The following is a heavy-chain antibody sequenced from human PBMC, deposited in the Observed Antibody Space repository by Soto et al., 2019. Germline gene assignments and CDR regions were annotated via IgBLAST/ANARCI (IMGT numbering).Heavy chain of an antibody. J-gene: IGHJ4*02. Sequence: QVQLVQSGDEVKKPGSSVKVSCKASGDTFNNYVVNWVRQAPGQGLEWMGGILPIFATANYAQKFQGRVTITADKSTSTAYMELTSLRSEDTAVYYCAGRCDSTTCLGHFDYWGQGTLVTVAS. V-gene: IGHV1-69*06. CDR2: ILPIFATA. CDR3: AGRCDSTTCLGHFDY. D-gene: IGHD2-2*01. CDR1: GDTFNNYV.